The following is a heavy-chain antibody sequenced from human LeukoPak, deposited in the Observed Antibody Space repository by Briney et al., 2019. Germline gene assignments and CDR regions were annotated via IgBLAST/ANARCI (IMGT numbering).Heavy chain of an antibody. D-gene: IGHD3-22*01. CDR3: ARVNSYDNVDY. CDR1: GFIVSDNY. CDR2: ISARGTTI. V-gene: IGHV3-11*04. Sequence: GGSLRLSCVVSGFIVSDNYMSWVRQAPGKGLEWLSYISARGTTIYYADSLKGRLTISRDNAKNALYLQMNSLRAEDTAVYYCARVNSYDNVDYWGQGTLVTVSS. J-gene: IGHJ4*02.